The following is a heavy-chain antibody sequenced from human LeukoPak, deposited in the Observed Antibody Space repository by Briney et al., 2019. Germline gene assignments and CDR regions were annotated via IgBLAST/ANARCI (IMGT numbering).Heavy chain of an antibody. CDR1: GGSISSSSYY. D-gene: IGHD3-16*01. J-gene: IGHJ6*02. CDR3: ARLPVWGSKGVSGMDV. V-gene: IGHV4-39*01. Sequence: PSETLSLTCTVSGGSISSSSYYWGCIRQPPGKGLEWIGSIYYSGSTYYNPSLKSRVTISVDTSKNQFSLKLSSVTAADTAVYYCARLPVWGSKGVSGMDVWGQGSTVTVSS. CDR2: IYYSGST.